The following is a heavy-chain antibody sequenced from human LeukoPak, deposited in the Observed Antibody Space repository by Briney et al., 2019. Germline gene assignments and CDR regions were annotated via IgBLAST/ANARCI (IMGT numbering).Heavy chain of an antibody. V-gene: IGHV3-66*01. D-gene: IGHD5-24*01. CDR3: ARSGRWLQFPSSFDY. CDR1: GFTVSSNY. Sequence: GGSLRLSCAASGFTVSSNYMSWVRQAPGKGLEWVSVMYSGGSTYYADSVKGRFTISRDNAKNSLYLQMNSLRAEDTAVYYCARSGRWLQFPSSFDYWGQGTLVTVSS. J-gene: IGHJ4*02. CDR2: MYSGGST.